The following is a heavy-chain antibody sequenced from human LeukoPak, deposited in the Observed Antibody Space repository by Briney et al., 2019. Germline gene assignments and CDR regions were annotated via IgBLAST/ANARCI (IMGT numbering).Heavy chain of an antibody. CDR1: GFTFSSYE. Sequence: GGSLRLSCAASGFTFSSYEMNWVRQAPGKGLEWVAAIYSGGLTHYADSLKGRFTISRDNSKNTLYLQMNSLRAEDAAVYYCAKLDYYDTHWGQGTLVTVSS. CDR3: AKLDYYDTH. V-gene: IGHV3-53*01. J-gene: IGHJ4*02. CDR2: IYSGGLT. D-gene: IGHD3-22*01.